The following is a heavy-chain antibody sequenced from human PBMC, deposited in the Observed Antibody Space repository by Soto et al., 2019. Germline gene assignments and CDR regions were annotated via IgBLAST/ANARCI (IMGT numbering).Heavy chain of an antibody. CDR2: ISSSSSYI. CDR1: GFTFSSYS. Sequence: PGGSLRLSCAASGFTFSSYSMNWVRQAPGKGLEWVSSISSSSSYIYYADSVKGRFTISRDNAKNSLYLQMNSLRAEDTAVYYCARGDGCGGNCFYGMDVWGQGTTVTVSS. V-gene: IGHV3-21*04. D-gene: IGHD2-21*01. CDR3: ARGDGCGGNCFYGMDV. J-gene: IGHJ6*02.